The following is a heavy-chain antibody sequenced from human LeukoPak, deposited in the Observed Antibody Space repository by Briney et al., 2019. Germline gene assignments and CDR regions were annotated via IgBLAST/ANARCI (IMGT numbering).Heavy chain of an antibody. J-gene: IGHJ4*02. CDR2: IYYSGSP. D-gene: IGHD3-9*01. CDR3: ARHRRFYDILPGYASEHDFDY. CDR1: GGSISSDY. Sequence: SGTLSLTCTVSGGSISSDYWSWIRQPPGKGLEWSGYIYYSGSPNYNPSLKSRVTISLDTSKNEFSLKLTSVTAADTAVYYCARHRRFYDILPGYASEHDFDYWGQGTLVTVSS. V-gene: IGHV4-59*08.